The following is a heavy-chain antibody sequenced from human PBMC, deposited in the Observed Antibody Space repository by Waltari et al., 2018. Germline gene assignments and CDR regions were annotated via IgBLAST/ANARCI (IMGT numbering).Heavy chain of an antibody. CDR2: IYHSGST. D-gene: IGHD3-3*01. CDR3: AGALTSDFWSGYYTY. V-gene: IGHV4-38-2*01. CDR1: GYSISSGYY. J-gene: IGHJ4*02. Sequence: QVQLQESGPGLVKPSEPLSLTCAVSGYSISSGYYWGWFRPPPGKGLEWIGSIYHSGSTYYNPSLKSRVTISVDTSKNQFSLKLSSVTAADTAVYYCAGALTSDFWSGYYTYWGQGTLVTVSS.